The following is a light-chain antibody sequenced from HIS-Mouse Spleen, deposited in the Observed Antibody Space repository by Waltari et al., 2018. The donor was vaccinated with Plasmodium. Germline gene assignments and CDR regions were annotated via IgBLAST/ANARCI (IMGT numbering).Light chain of an antibody. CDR2: GAF. CDR3: QQYDNWSFT. CDR1: QSVSSN. J-gene: IGKJ3*01. V-gene: IGKV3-15*01. Sequence: EIVMTQSPATLSVSPGERATLPCRASQSVSSNLAWYQQKPGQAPRLLIYGAFTRATGIPARFSGSGSGTEFTLTISSLQSEDFAVYYCQQYDNWSFTFGPGTKVDIK.